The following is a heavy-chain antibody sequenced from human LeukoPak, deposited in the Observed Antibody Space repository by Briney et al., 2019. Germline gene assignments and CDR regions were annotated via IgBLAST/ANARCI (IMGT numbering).Heavy chain of an antibody. CDR2: TSSSGNT. V-gene: IGHV4-4*07. CDR3: ARGRYLTTSGGAAAGFLDY. J-gene: IGHJ4*02. Sequence: PSETLSLTCSVSGDSISYFYWSWIRQAAGKGLEWIGRTSSSGNTDYNASLKSRVTISVDTSQKQFSLRLTSVTAADTAVYYCARGRYLTTSGGAAAGFLDYWGQGSLVTVST. D-gene: IGHD6-13*01. CDR1: GDSISYFY.